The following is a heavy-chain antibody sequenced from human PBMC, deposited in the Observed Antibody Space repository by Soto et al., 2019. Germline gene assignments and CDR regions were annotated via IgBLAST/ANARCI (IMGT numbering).Heavy chain of an antibody. V-gene: IGHV4-31*03. CDR2: IYSSGDT. J-gene: IGHJ5*01. CDR3: ARDRGPPVTHGYDS. Sequence: QVQLQESGPGLVRPSQTLSLTCTVSGGSVTSGGYYWSWIRHCPGKALEWIGYIYSSGDTNYTPSVNSRVAMSVDTYKNQFSLRLTSVTVADTAIYYCARDRGPPVTHGYDSWGQGILVTVSS. CDR1: GGSVTSGGYY.